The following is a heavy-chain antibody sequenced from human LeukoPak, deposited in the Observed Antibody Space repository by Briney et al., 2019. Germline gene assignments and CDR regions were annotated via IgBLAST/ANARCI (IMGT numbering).Heavy chain of an antibody. CDR3: ARDRPGGGSYYGLDY. CDR2: IYSGGST. D-gene: IGHD1-26*01. V-gene: IGHV3-53*01. CDR1: GFTVSSNY. J-gene: IGHJ4*02. Sequence: GGSLRLSCEASGFTVSSNYMTWVRQAPGKGLEWVSVIYSGGSTYYADSVKGRFTISRDNSKNTLYLQMNSLRAEDTAVYYCARDRPGGGSYYGLDYWGQGTLVTVSS.